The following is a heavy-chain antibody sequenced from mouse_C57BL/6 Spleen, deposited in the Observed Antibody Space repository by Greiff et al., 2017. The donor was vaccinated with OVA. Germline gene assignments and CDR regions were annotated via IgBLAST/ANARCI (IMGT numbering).Heavy chain of an antibody. CDR3: ARRGYDGYYYAMDY. V-gene: IGHV1-64*01. J-gene: IGHJ4*01. CDR2: IHPNSGST. CDR1: GYTFTSYW. Sequence: QVQLQQPGAELVKPGASVKLSCKASGYTFTSYWMHWVKQRPGQGLEWIGMIHPNSGSTNYNEKFKSKATLTVDKSSSTAYMQLSSLTAEDSAVYYCARRGYDGYYYAMDYWGQGTSVTVSS. D-gene: IGHD2-2*01.